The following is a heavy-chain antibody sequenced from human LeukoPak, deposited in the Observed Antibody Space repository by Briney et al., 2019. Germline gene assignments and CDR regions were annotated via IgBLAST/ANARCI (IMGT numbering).Heavy chain of an antibody. CDR2: LNYNGGNT. CDR3: AQISVDTSRNRWADFDS. D-gene: IGHD5-18*01. Sequence: QSGGSLRLSCAASGFTVSNDYMTWVRQAPGKGLEWVSALNYNGGNTYYADSVKGRLTISRDNSKNMLYLQMNSLRAEDTAIYYCAQISVDTSRNRWADFDSWGQGILVTVSS. J-gene: IGHJ4*02. V-gene: IGHV3-23*01. CDR1: GFTVSNDY.